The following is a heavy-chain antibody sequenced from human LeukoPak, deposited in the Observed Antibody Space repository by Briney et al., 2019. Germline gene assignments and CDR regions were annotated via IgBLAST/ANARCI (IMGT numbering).Heavy chain of an antibody. Sequence: PGGSLRLSCAASGFSVSSNYMSWVRQAPGKGLEWVSVIYSGGSTYYADSVKGRFTISRDNSKNTLFLQMNSLRAEDTAVYYCARSLGGSYSFDYWGQGTLVTVSS. CDR3: ARSLGGSYSFDY. CDR1: GFSVSSNY. J-gene: IGHJ4*02. V-gene: IGHV3-53*01. D-gene: IGHD3-10*01. CDR2: IYSGGST.